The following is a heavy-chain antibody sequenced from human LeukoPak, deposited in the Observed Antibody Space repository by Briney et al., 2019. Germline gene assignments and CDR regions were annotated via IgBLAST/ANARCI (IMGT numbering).Heavy chain of an antibody. V-gene: IGHV4-31*03. Sequence: SQTLSLTCTVSGGSISRGGYYWSWIRQHPGKGLEWIGYIYYSGSTYYNPSLKSRVTISVDTSKNQFSLKLSSVTAADTAVYYCARGDSSGYDAFDIWGQGTMVTVSS. CDR1: GGSISRGGYY. CDR2: IYYSGST. D-gene: IGHD3-22*01. CDR3: ARGDSSGYDAFDI. J-gene: IGHJ3*02.